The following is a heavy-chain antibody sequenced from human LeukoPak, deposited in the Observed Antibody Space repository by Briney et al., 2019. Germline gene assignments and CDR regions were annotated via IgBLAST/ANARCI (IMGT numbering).Heavy chain of an antibody. D-gene: IGHD6-6*01. CDR3: ARHRGLVPTGINWSDP. J-gene: IGHJ5*02. V-gene: IGHV4-39*01. Sequence: SETLSLTCTVSGGSISSSSYYWGWIRQPPGKGLEWIGSIYYSGSTYYNPSLKSRVTISVDTSKNQFSLKLSSVTAADTAVYYCARHRGLVPTGINWSDPWGQGTLVTVSS. CDR1: GGSISSSSYY. CDR2: IYYSGST.